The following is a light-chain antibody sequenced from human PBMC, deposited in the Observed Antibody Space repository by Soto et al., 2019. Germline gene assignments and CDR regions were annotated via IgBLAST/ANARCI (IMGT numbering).Light chain of an antibody. J-gene: IGLJ1*01. CDR3: SSYTSSSTPYV. CDR1: SSDVGGYNY. V-gene: IGLV2-14*01. Sequence: QSALTQPASVSGSPGQSITISCTGTSSDVGGYNYVSWYQQHPGKAPKLMIYEVSDRPSGVSYRFSGSKSGNTASLTISGLQAEDEADYYCSSYTSSSTPYVFGTGTKLT. CDR2: EVS.